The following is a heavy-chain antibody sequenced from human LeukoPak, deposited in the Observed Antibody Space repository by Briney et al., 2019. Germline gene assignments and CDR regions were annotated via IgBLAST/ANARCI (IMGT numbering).Heavy chain of an antibody. D-gene: IGHD5-18*01. Sequence: GGSLRLSCAASGFTFSSYSMNWVRQAPGTGLEWVSSISSSSSYIYYADSVKGRFTISRDNAKNSLYLQMNSLRAEDTAVYYCARDLYGDSYGYDAFDIWGQGTMVTVSS. CDR1: GFTFSSYS. J-gene: IGHJ3*02. CDR3: ARDLYGDSYGYDAFDI. CDR2: ISSSSSYI. V-gene: IGHV3-21*01.